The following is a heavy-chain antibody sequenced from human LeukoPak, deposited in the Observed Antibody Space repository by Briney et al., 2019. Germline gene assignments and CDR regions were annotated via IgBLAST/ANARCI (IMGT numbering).Heavy chain of an antibody. CDR2: ISYDGSNK. Sequence: PGGSLRLSCAASGFTFSSYGMHWVRQAPGKGLEWAAVISYDGSNKYYADSVKGRFTISRDNSKNTLYLQMNSLRAEDTAVYYCAKVHSSSWYPIDYWGQGTLVTVSS. D-gene: IGHD6-13*01. J-gene: IGHJ4*02. V-gene: IGHV3-30*18. CDR1: GFTFSSYG. CDR3: AKVHSSSWYPIDY.